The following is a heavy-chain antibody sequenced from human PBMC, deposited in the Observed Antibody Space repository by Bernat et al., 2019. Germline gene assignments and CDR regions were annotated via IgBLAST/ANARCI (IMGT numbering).Heavy chain of an antibody. D-gene: IGHD3-22*01. Sequence: EVQLVQSGAEVKKPGESLRISCKGSGYSFTSYWFSWVRQMPGKGLEWMGRIDPIDSYTNYSPSFQGHVTISADKSISTAYLHWSSLKASDTAMYYFARVSRYYDSSGRVHYYYGMDVWGQGTTVTVSS. V-gene: IGHV5-10-1*01. CDR2: IDPIDSYT. CDR1: GYSFTSYW. CDR3: ARVSRYYDSSGRVHYYYGMDV. J-gene: IGHJ6*02.